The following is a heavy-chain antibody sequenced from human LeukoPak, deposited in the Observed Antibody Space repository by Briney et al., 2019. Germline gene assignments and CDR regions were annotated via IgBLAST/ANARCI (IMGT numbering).Heavy chain of an antibody. CDR3: AKLDIVVVVAATVGY. Sequence: GGSLRLSCAASGFNFTNYVMHWVRQAPGKGLEWVSFIGSDGSDKHYADSVKGRFTISRDNSKNTLYLQMNSLRAEDTAVYYCAKLDIVVVVAATVGYWGQGTLVTVSS. CDR1: GFNFTNYV. V-gene: IGHV3-30*02. CDR2: IGSDGSDK. J-gene: IGHJ4*02. D-gene: IGHD2-15*01.